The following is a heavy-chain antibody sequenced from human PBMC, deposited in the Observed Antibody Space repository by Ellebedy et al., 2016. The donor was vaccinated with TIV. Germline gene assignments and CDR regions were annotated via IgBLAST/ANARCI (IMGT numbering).Heavy chain of an antibody. CDR1: GFTFSSSA. CDR3: ARGGKWLFDGHIDC. Sequence: PGGSLRLSCAASGFTFSSSAIHWVRQAPGQGLGWVAVISYDGTEEHYADSVKGRFTISRDNSKNTLYLEMKSLRPEDTAVYYCARGGKWLFDGHIDCWGQGTLVIVSS. J-gene: IGHJ4*02. CDR2: ISYDGTEE. D-gene: IGHD6-19*01. V-gene: IGHV3-30-3*01.